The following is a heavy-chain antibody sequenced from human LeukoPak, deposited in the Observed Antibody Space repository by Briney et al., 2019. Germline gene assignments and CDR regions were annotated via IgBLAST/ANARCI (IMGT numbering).Heavy chain of an antibody. CDR3: ARPATTGHYYGMDV. V-gene: IGHV3-21*01. CDR1: GFTFSSYW. Sequence: GGSLRLSCAASGFTFSSYWLHWVRQAPGKGLEWVSSISSSSSYIYYADSVKGRFTISRDNAKNSLYLQMNSLRAEDTAVYYCARPATTGHYYGMDVWGQGTTVTVSS. D-gene: IGHD4-17*01. CDR2: ISSSSSYI. J-gene: IGHJ6*02.